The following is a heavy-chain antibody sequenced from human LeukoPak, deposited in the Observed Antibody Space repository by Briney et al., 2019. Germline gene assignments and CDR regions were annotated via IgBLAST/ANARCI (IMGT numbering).Heavy chain of an antibody. J-gene: IGHJ3*02. CDR2: ISSSSSTI. CDR3: ARDISGTFRELPLRGDAFDI. V-gene: IGHV3-48*01. CDR1: GFTFSSYS. Sequence: PGGSLRLSCAASGFTFSSYSMNWVRQAPGKGLEWVSYISSSSSTIYYADSVKGRFTISRDNAKNSLYLQMNSLRAEDTAVYYCARDISGTFRELPLRGDAFDIWGQGTMVTVSS. D-gene: IGHD1-26*01.